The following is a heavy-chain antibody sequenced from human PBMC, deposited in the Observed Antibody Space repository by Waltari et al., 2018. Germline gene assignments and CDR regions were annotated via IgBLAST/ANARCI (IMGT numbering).Heavy chain of an antibody. J-gene: IGHJ4*02. CDR1: GFTFSRYG. CDR2: IWYDGSNK. D-gene: IGHD6-13*01. V-gene: IGHV3-33*01. Sequence: QVQLVESGGGVVQPGRSLRLSCAASGFTFSRYGMPWVRQAPGKGLEWVAVIWYDGSNKYYADSVKGRFTISRDNSKNTLYLQMNSLRAEDTAVYYCARVVGSSWSDYWGQGTLVTVSS. CDR3: ARVVGSSWSDY.